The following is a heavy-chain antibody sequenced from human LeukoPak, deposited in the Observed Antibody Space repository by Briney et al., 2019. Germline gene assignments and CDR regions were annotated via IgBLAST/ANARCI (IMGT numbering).Heavy chain of an antibody. CDR1: GGSISTYY. Sequence: WETLSLTCTVSGGSISTYYWRWIRQPPGKGLEWIGYISYSGSTNYNPSLKSRVTISLDTSKNQFALKLSSVTAADTAVYYCARSIIGTSSKFDYWGQGTQVIVSS. CDR3: ARSIIGTSSKFDY. CDR2: ISYSGST. V-gene: IGHV4-59*08. D-gene: IGHD1/OR15-1a*01. J-gene: IGHJ4*02.